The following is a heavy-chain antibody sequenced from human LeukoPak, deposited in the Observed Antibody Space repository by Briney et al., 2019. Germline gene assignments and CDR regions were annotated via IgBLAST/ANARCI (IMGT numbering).Heavy chain of an antibody. D-gene: IGHD3-9*01. Sequence: GGSLRLSCAASGFTFSSYGMSWVRQAPGKGLEWVSAISGSGGSTYYADSVKGRFTISRDNSKNTLYLQMNSLRAVDTAVYYCASKRRILTGYYPLDYWGQGTLVTVSS. J-gene: IGHJ4*02. CDR1: GFTFSSYG. CDR3: ASKRRILTGYYPLDY. V-gene: IGHV3-23*01. CDR2: ISGSGGST.